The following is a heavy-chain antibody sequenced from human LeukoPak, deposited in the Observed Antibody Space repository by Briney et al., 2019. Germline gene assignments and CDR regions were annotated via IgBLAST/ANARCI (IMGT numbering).Heavy chain of an antibody. CDR3: ARARYFSGSSDAFDI. CDR1: GFTFNNFG. CDR2: IRSSSTTI. Sequence: GSLRLSCAASGFTFNNFGMNWVRQAPGKGLEWVSYIRSSSTTIYYAGSVKGRFTISRDNAKDSLYLQMNSLRAEDTAVYYCARARYFSGSSDAFDIWGQGTMVTVSS. D-gene: IGHD1-26*01. J-gene: IGHJ3*02. V-gene: IGHV3-48*01.